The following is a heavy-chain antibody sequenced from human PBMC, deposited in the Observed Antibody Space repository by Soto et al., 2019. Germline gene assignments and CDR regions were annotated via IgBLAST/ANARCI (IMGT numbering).Heavy chain of an antibody. V-gene: IGHV4-30-2*01. CDR1: GGSISSGGYS. J-gene: IGHJ4*02. Sequence: SETLSLTCAVSGGSISSGGYSWSWIRQPPGKGLEWIGYIYHSGSTYYNPSLKSRVTISVDRSKNQFSLKLSSVTAADTAVYYCARVNYDNSGYQLDYWGQGTLVTVSS. CDR2: IYHSGST. CDR3: ARVNYDNSGYQLDY. D-gene: IGHD3-22*01.